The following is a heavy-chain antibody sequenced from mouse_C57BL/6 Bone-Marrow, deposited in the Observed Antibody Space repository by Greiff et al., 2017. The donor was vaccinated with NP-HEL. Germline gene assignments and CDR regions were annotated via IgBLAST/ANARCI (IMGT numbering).Heavy chain of an antibody. D-gene: IGHD2-12*01. CDR2: IWSGGST. CDR1: GFSLTSYG. CDR3: AGFPRRDWYFDV. Sequence: QVQLQQPGPGLVQPSQSLSITCTVSGFSLTSYGVHWVRQSPGKGLEWLGVIWSGGSTDYNAAFISRLSISKDNSKSQVFFKMNSLQADDTAIYYCAGFPRRDWYFDVWGTGTTVTVSS. J-gene: IGHJ1*03. V-gene: IGHV2-2*01.